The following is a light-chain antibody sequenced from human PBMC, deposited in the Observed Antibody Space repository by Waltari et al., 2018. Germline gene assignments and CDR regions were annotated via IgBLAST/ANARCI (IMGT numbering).Light chain of an antibody. CDR2: DVS. Sequence: QSALTQPASVSGSPGQSITISCTGTNSDIGAYNYVSWYQQHPGKAPKVIIYDVSNRPSGISHRFSASKSGNTASLTISGLQAENEAAYYCSAYTTSTTEVFGGGTKPTGL. CDR3: SAYTTSTTEV. V-gene: IGLV2-14*03. CDR1: NSDIGAYNY. J-gene: IGLJ2*01.